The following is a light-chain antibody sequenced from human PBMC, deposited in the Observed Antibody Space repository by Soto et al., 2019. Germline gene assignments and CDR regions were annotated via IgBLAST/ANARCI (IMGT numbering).Light chain of an antibody. CDR2: DVS. CDR3: SSYTSSSPWV. V-gene: IGLV2-14*01. Sequence: QSAVTQPASVSGSPGQSITISCTGTSSDVGGYNYVSWYQQHPGKAPKLMIYDVSNRPSGVSNRFSGSKSGNTASLTISGLQAEDVADYYCSSYTSSSPWVFGTGTKVTVL. J-gene: IGLJ1*01. CDR1: SSDVGGYNY.